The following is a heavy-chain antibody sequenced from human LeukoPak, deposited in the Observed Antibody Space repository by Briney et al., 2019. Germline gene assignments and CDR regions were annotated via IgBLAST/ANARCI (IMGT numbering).Heavy chain of an antibody. J-gene: IGHJ1*01. D-gene: IGHD4-17*01. CDR3: ARGRHDYGDRKQYFQH. Sequence: ASVKASDTPSGGTFSSYAISWVRQAPGQGLEWMGGIIPIFGTANYAQKFQGRVTITADESTSTAYMELSSLRSEDTAVYYCARGRHDYGDRKQYFQHWGHGTLVTVSS. CDR2: IIPIFGTA. V-gene: IGHV1-69*01. CDR1: GGTFSSYA.